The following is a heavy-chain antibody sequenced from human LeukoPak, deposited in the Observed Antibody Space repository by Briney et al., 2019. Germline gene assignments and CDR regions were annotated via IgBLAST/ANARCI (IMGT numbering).Heavy chain of an antibody. CDR1: GLIFSNYG. CDR3: AKAYGSRLLKGDHQHMDV. CDR2: IRYDGNEK. V-gene: IGHV3-30*02. Sequence: GGSLTLSCVAPGLIFSNYGMHWVRQAPGKGLDWVSFIRYDGNEKQYADSMRGRVTISRDNSKGTLFLQMTSLRPEDTAVYYCAKAYGSRLLKGDHQHMDVWVKGTTVIVSS. D-gene: IGHD2-21*02. J-gene: IGHJ6*04.